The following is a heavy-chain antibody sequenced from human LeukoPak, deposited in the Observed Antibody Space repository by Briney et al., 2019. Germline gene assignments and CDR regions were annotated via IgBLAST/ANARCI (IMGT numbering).Heavy chain of an antibody. V-gene: IGHV3-21*01. CDR1: GLTFSSSS. CDR3: ARGRQNSGSYSDAFDI. J-gene: IGHJ3*02. CDR2: ISTSSSYI. Sequence: GGSLRLSCAASGLTFSSSSMHWVRQAPGKGLEWVSSISTSSSYIYYADSVKGRFTISRDNAKNSLFLQMNSLRAEDTAVYYCARGRQNSGSYSDAFDIWGQGTMVTVSS. D-gene: IGHD1-26*01.